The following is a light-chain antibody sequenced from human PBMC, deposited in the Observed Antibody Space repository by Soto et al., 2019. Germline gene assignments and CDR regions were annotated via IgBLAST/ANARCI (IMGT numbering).Light chain of an antibody. V-gene: IGKV3-20*01. Sequence: EIVLTQSPDTLSLSPGERATLSCRTSQSINSDYLAWYQQKHGQAPRVVIYGASNRATGIPDRFSGSGSGTDFSLTISRLEPEDFAVYYCHQYDNAPQTFGQGTKVDIK. CDR1: QSINSDY. J-gene: IGKJ2*01. CDR2: GAS. CDR3: HQYDNAPQT.